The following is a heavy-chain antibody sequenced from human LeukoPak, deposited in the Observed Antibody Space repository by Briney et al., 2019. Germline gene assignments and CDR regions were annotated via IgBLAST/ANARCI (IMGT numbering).Heavy chain of an antibody. V-gene: IGHV5-51*01. CDR2: IYPGDSDT. CDR1: GYSFTSYW. Sequence: GESLKISCKGSGYSFTSYWIGWVRQMPGKGLECMGIIYPGDSDTRYSPSFQCQVPISAAKSIRTAYLQWSSLKASDTPMYYCARHYPAIAAAGTGWFDPWGQGTLVIVS. J-gene: IGHJ5*02. CDR3: ARHYPAIAAAGTGWFDP. D-gene: IGHD6-13*01.